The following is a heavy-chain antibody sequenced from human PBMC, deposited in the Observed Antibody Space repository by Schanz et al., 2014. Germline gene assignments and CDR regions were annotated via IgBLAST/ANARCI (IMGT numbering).Heavy chain of an antibody. Sequence: DVHLLESGGGLVQPGGSLRLSCAASEFTFSTDAMSWVRQAPGKGLEWLSVISASGGDTYYADSVRGRFTMSRDNSKSTLYLQMSSLRAEDTAVYYCAKSQGSSFDSWGQGTLVTVSS. V-gene: IGHV3-23*01. CDR1: EFTFSTDA. D-gene: IGHD6-13*01. J-gene: IGHJ4*02. CDR2: ISASGGDT. CDR3: AKSQGSSFDS.